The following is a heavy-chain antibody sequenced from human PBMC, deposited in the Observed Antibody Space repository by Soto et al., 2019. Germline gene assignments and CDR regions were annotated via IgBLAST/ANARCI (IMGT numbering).Heavy chain of an antibody. J-gene: IGHJ5*02. CDR3: AREWGAAAAGTGNWFDP. CDR1: GYTFTSYY. CDR2: INPSGGST. D-gene: IGHD6-13*01. V-gene: IGHV1-46*03. Sequence: ASVKVSCKASGYTFTSYYMHWVRQAPGQGLEWMGIINPSGGSTSYAQKFQGRVTMTRDTSTSTVYMELSSLRSEDTAVYYCAREWGAAAAGTGNWFDPWAQGTLVTVSS.